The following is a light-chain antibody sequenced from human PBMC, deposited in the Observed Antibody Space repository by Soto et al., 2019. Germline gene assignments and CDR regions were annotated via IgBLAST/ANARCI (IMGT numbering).Light chain of an antibody. V-gene: IGKV1-39*01. CDR1: QTITRY. CDR3: QQSYSTLT. J-gene: IGKJ4*01. Sequence: DIQMTQSPSSLSASVGDRVTITCRASQTITRYLNWYQQKQGKAPKLLIYAASSLQSGVPSRFSGSGSGTDFTLTISSLQPEDFATYYCQQSYSTLTFGGGTKVDIK. CDR2: AAS.